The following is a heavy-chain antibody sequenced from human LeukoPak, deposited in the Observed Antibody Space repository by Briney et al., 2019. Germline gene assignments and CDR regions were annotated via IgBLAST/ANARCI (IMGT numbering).Heavy chain of an antibody. J-gene: IGHJ3*02. V-gene: IGHV4-59*08. Sequence: SETLSLTCTVSGGSNNSYYWSWIRQAPGKGLEWIGYIYYTGGEINYNPSLKSRLAISVDTSKNQFSLMLTSVTAADTAVYYFARQPAATAAFDIWAQGTMVTVSS. D-gene: IGHD6-13*01. CDR1: GGSNNSYY. CDR3: ARQPAATAAFDI. CDR2: IYYTGGEI.